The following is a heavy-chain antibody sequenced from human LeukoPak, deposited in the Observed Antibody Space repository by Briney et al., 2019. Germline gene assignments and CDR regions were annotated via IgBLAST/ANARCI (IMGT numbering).Heavy chain of an antibody. CDR1: GFTFSSYA. CDR2: ISGSGGST. D-gene: IGHD2-2*01. J-gene: IGHJ6*02. CDR3: ARAEGTSYYYYGMDV. Sequence: PGGSLRLSCAASGFTFSSYAMSWVRQAPGKGLEWVSAISGSGGSTYYADSVKGRFTISRDNSKNTLYLRMNSLRAEDTAVYYCARAEGTSYYYYGMDVWGQGTTVTVSS. V-gene: IGHV3-23*01.